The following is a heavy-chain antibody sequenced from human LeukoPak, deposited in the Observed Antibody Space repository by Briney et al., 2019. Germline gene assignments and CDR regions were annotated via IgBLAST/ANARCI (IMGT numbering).Heavy chain of an antibody. J-gene: IGHJ6*03. CDR1: GYSISSGYY. D-gene: IGHD5-18*01. CDR2: IYHSGST. CDR3: ARALYSYGYGDDYYYYYYMDV. Sequence: SETLSLTCSVSGYSISSGYYWGWIRQPPGKGLEWIGSIYHSGSTYYNTSLKSRVTISVDTSKNQFSLKLSSVTAADTAVYYCARALYSYGYGDDYYYYYYMDVWGKGTTVTVSS. V-gene: IGHV4-38-2*02.